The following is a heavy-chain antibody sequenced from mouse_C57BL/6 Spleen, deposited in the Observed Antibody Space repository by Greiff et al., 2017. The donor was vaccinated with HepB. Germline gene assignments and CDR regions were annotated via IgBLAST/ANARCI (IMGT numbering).Heavy chain of an antibody. CDR3: ARERANWDYFDY. V-gene: IGHV1-76*01. CDR2: IYPGSGNT. D-gene: IGHD4-1*01. J-gene: IGHJ2*01. Sequence: VQLQQSGAELVRPGASVKLSCKASGYTFTDYYINWVKQRPGQGLEWIARIYPGSGNTYYNEKFKGKATLTAEKSSSTAYMQLSSLTSEDSAVYFCARERANWDYFDYWGQGTTLTVSS. CDR1: GYTFTDYY.